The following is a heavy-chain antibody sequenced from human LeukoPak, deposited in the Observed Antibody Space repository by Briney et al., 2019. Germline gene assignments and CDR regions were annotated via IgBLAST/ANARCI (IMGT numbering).Heavy chain of an antibody. Sequence: ASVKVSCKAFGYTLTSYYLHWVHQAPGKGFRWMEKSNPSGGSTSYAQKFQGRVTMTRDMSTSTLYMELSGLRSEDTAVYYCARDPQATVYRSGHIDYWGQGTLVTVSS. CDR3: ARDPQATVYRSGHIDY. V-gene: IGHV1-46*01. D-gene: IGHD3-22*01. CDR1: GYTLTSYY. CDR2: SNPSGGST. J-gene: IGHJ4*02.